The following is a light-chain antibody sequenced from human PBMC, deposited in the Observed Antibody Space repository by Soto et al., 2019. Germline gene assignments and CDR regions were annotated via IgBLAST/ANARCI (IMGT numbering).Light chain of an antibody. CDR3: SSYTGSSIRL. CDR1: SSDIGAYNY. CDR2: EVS. J-gene: IGLJ1*01. V-gene: IGLV2-14*01. Sequence: QSVLTQPASVSGSPGQSITISCTGTSSDIGAYNYVSWYQQHPGKAPKLMIYEVSNRPSGVSNRFSGSESGNTASLTISGLQAEDEADYYCSSYTGSSIRLFGTGTKLTVL.